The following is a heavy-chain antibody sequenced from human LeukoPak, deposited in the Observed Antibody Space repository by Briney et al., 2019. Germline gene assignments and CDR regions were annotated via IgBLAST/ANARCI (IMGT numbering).Heavy chain of an antibody. CDR1: GFTFSSYA. Sequence: GGSLRLSCAASGFTFSSYAMHWVRQAPGKGLEYVSAISSNGGSTYYANSVKGRFTISRDNSKNTLYLQMGSLRAEDMAVYYCARAAYCGGDCYPEYYYYYCMDVWGKGTTVTISS. D-gene: IGHD2-21*02. CDR3: ARAAYCGGDCYPEYYYYYCMDV. V-gene: IGHV3-64*01. J-gene: IGHJ6*03. CDR2: ISSNGGST.